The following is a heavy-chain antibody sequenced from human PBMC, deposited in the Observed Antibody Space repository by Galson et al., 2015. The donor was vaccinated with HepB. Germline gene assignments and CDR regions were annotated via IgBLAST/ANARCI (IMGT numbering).Heavy chain of an antibody. CDR2: INPSGGST. V-gene: IGHV1-46*01. Sequence: SVKVSCKASGYTFTSYYMHWVRQAPGQGLEWMGIINPSGGSTSYAQKFQGRVTMTRDTSTSTVYMELSSLRSEDTAVYYCARGGRWLQFMKLIDYWGQGTLVTVSS. CDR3: ARGGRWLQFMKLIDY. CDR1: GYTFTSYY. D-gene: IGHD5-24*01. J-gene: IGHJ4*02.